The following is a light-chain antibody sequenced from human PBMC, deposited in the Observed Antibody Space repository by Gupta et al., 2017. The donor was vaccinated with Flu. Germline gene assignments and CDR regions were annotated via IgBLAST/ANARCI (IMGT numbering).Light chain of an antibody. V-gene: IGLV4-69*01. CDR1: SGHSSYA. J-gene: IGLJ3*02. CDR3: QTWGTGIRV. Sequence: LVLTQSPSASASLGASVKLTCTLSSGHSSYAIAWHQPQPEKGPRYLMKLSSDGSHSKGDGIPDRFSGSSSGAERYLTISGLQSEDEADYYCQTWGTGIRVFGGGTKLTVL. CDR2: LSSDGSH.